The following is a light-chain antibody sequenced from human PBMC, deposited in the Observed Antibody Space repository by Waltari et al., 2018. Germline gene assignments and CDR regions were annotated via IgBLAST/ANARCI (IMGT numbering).Light chain of an antibody. Sequence: EIVLTQSPVTLSLSPGERATLSCRASQSVGRSLAWYQQKTGQAPRLLIYGASSRATGVPDRFSGSGSGTDFSLTISRLEPEDFAVYYCQHYVRLPVSFGQGTKVEIK. CDR3: QHYVRLPVS. V-gene: IGKV3-20*01. CDR1: QSVGRS. J-gene: IGKJ1*01. CDR2: GAS.